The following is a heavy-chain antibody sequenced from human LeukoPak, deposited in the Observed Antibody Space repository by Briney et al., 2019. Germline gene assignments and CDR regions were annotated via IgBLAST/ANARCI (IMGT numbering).Heavy chain of an antibody. CDR2: ISAYNGNT. Sequence: ASVKVSCKASGYTFTSYGISWVRQAPGQGLEWMGWISAYNGNTNYAQKLQGRVTMTTDTSTSTDYMELRSVRSDDTDVYYCARDGRYYDSRGYPSGYWGQGTLVTVSS. J-gene: IGHJ4*02. CDR3: ARDGRYYDSRGYPSGY. CDR1: GYTFTSYG. V-gene: IGHV1-18*01. D-gene: IGHD3-22*01.